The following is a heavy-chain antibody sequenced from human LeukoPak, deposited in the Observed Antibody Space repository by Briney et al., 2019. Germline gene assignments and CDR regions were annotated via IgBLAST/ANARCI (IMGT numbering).Heavy chain of an antibody. CDR3: ASSWYNWNFDY. V-gene: IGHV3-48*01. CDR2: INTIGSTI. J-gene: IGHJ4*02. D-gene: IGHD1-20*01. Sequence: GGSLRLSCAASEFTFSNYSMNWVRQVPGKGLEWVSYINTIGSTISYADSVKGRFTISRDNAKSSLFLQMNSLRAEDTAVYYCASSWYNWNFDYWGQGTLVTVSS. CDR1: EFTFSNYS.